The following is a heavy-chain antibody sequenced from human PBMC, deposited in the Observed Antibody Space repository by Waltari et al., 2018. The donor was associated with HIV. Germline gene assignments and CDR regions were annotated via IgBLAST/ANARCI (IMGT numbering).Heavy chain of an antibody. V-gene: IGHV4-61*02. CDR3: ARTGYSSDFYRGENWFDR. J-gene: IGHJ5*02. Sequence: QVQLQESGPGLVKPSQTLSLTCTVSGGSISGSSNYWSWIRQPAGNGLEWIGRISARGKTNTRPYLKMRVTISVDTSKNQFTLKLTSVTAADTAVYYCARTGYSSDFYRGENWFDRWGQGTLVIVSS. D-gene: IGHD6-19*01. CDR2: ISARGKT. CDR1: GGSISGSSNY.